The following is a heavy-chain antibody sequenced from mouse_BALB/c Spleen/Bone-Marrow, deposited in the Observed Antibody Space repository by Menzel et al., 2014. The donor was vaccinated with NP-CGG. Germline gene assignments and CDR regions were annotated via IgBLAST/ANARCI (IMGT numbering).Heavy chain of an antibody. V-gene: IGHV1S81*02. CDR1: GYTFTTYY. CDR3: TRGRRDALDY. Sequence: VKLVESGAELVRPGASVKLSCRASGYTFTTYYLYWVRQRPGQGLEWIGEIIPYNGGTNFNEKFKSKATLAVDKSSSTAYMQLSSLTSEDSAVYYCTRGRRDALDYWGQGTSVTVSS. CDR2: IIPYNGGT. J-gene: IGHJ4*01.